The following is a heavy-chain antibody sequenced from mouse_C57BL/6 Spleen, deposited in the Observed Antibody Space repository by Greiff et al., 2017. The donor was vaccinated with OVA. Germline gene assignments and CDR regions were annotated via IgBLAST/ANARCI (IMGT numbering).Heavy chain of an antibody. Sequence: KVVESGGGLVQSGRSLRLSCATSGFTFSDFYMEWVRQAPGKGLEWIAASRNKANDYTTEYSASVKGRFIVSRDTSQSILYLQMNALRAEDTAIYYCARVLGLYYAMDYWGQGTSVTVSS. J-gene: IGHJ4*01. V-gene: IGHV7-1*01. CDR2: SRNKANDYTT. D-gene: IGHD3-2*02. CDR1: GFTFSDFY. CDR3: ARVLGLYYAMDY.